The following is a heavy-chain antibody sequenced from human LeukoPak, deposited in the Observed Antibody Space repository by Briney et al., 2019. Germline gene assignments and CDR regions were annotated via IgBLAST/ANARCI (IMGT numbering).Heavy chain of an antibody. CDR3: ARVTPAYGFDDAFDI. CDR2: INSDGSST. V-gene: IGHV3-74*01. D-gene: IGHD2-21*01. Sequence: PGRSLRLSCAASGFTFSSYWMHWVRQAPGKGLVWVSRINSDGSSTSYADSVKGRFTISRDNAKNTLYLQMNSLRAEDTAVYYCARVTPAYGFDDAFDIWGQGTMVTVSS. CDR1: GFTFSSYW. J-gene: IGHJ3*02.